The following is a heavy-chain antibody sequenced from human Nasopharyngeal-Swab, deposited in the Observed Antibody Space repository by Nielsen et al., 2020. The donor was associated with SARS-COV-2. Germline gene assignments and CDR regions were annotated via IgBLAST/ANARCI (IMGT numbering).Heavy chain of an antibody. J-gene: IGHJ6*02. V-gene: IGHV3-48*03. CDR3: ARGDSSGLPQAVYGMDV. Sequence: GGFLRLSCAASGFSLSSYEMNWVRQAPGKGLEWVSYIGSFGSTIYSDSVKGRITVSRDNAKNSLYLQMNSLRAEDTAVYYCARGDSSGLPQAVYGMDVWGQGTTVSVSS. CDR2: IGSFGSTI. CDR1: GFSLSSYE. D-gene: IGHD3-22*01.